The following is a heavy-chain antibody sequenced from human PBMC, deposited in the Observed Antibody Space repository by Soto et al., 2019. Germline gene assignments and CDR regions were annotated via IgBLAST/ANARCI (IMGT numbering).Heavy chain of an antibody. CDR2: ISGSGGST. CDR3: AKGYAAPLQH. V-gene: IGHV3-23*01. D-gene: IGHD2-15*01. J-gene: IGHJ1*01. Sequence: GGSLRLSCAASGFTFSSYAMSRVRQATGKGLEWVSAISGSGGSTYYADSVKGRFTISRDNSKNTLYLQMNSLRAEDTAVYYCAKGYAAPLQHWGQGTLVTVSS. CDR1: GFTFSSYA.